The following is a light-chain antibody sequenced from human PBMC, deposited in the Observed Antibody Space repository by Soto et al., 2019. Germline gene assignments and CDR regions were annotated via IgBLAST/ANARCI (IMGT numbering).Light chain of an antibody. CDR2: EGS. CDR3: CSYAGSSTGV. J-gene: IGLJ3*02. V-gene: IGLV2-23*01. CDR1: SSDVGGYIL. Sequence: QSALTQPASVSGSLGQSITISCTGTSSDVGGYILVSWYQQYPGKAPNLMIYEGSKRPSGVSDRFSGSKSGSMASLTITGLQAEDEADYYCCSYAGSSTGVFGGGTKLTVL.